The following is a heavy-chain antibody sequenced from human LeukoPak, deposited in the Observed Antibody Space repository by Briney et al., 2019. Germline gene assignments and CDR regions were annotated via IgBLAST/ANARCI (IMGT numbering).Heavy chain of an antibody. J-gene: IGHJ5*02. CDR2: IIPIFGTA. CDR3: ARAPITIFDHWFDP. Sequence: VASVKVSCKASGGTFSSYAISWVRQAPGQGLEWMGGIIPIFGTANYAQKFQGRVTITTDEFTSTAYMELSSLRSEDTAVYYCARAPITIFDHWFDPWGQGTLVTVSS. D-gene: IGHD3-3*01. CDR1: GGTFSSYA. V-gene: IGHV1-69*05.